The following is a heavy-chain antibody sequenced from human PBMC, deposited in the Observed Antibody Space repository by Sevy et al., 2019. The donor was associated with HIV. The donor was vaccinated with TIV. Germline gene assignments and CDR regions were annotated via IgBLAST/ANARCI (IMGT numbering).Heavy chain of an antibody. D-gene: IGHD3-22*01. CDR1: GFTFNNYW. CDR2: IKQDGSEK. CDR3: ARPYRTDPFYYSGSGGYYYPSDFDY. Sequence: GGSLRLSCAASGFTFNNYWMSWVRQAPGKGLEWVANIKQDGSEKYYVDSVKGRFTISRDNAKNSLYLQMNSLRAEDTAVYYCARPYRTDPFYYSGSGGYYYPSDFDYWGQGTLVTVSS. J-gene: IGHJ4*02. V-gene: IGHV3-7*01.